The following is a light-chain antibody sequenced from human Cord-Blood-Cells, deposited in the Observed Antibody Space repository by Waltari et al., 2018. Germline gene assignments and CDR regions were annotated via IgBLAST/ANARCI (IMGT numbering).Light chain of an antibody. Sequence: EIVLTQSPATLSLSPGERATLSCRASQSVSSYLAWYQQKPGQAPRPLIYDASNRDTGIPAGCSGSGSGTDFTLTISSLEPEDFAVYYCQQRSNWPRTFGQGTKVEIK. CDR2: DAS. CDR3: QQRSNWPRT. CDR1: QSVSSY. V-gene: IGKV3-11*01. J-gene: IGKJ1*01.